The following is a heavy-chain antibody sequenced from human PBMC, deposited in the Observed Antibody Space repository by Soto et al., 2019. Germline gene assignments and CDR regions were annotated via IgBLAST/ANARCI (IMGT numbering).Heavy chain of an antibody. CDR2: ISSDGSDK. CDR1: GFSFSNGG. J-gene: IGHJ4*02. D-gene: IGHD2-15*01. CDR3: VKGSEVARQELDY. Sequence: QVQLVESGGGVVQPGRSLRLSCAASGFSFSNGGRHWVRQAPGKGLEWVAAISSDGSDKYYSESVKGRFTISRDNSKNTLFLQMNSLRVEDTAVYYCVKGSEVARQELDYWGQGTLVTVSS. V-gene: IGHV3-30*18.